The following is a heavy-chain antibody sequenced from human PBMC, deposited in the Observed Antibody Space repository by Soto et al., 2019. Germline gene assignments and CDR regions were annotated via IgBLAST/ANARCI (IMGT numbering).Heavy chain of an antibody. D-gene: IGHD5-12*01. Sequence: ASVKVSCKASGYTFTSYGISWVRRAPGQGLEWMGWISAYNGNTNYAQKLQGRVTMTTDTSTSTAYMELRSLRSDDTAVYYCARDMEWLRPDSKVFYYYYGMDVWGQGTTVTVSS. CDR1: GYTFTSYG. CDR2: ISAYNGNT. CDR3: ARDMEWLRPDSKVFYYYYGMDV. V-gene: IGHV1-18*04. J-gene: IGHJ6*02.